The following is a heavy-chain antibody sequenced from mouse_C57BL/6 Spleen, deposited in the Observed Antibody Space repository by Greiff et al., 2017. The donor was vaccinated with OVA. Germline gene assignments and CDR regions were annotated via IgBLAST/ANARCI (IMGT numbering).Heavy chain of an antibody. CDR2: FHPYNNDT. V-gene: IGHV1-47*01. CDR3: ARGGYSNFNYYAMDY. J-gene: IGHJ4*01. CDR1: GYTFTTYP. D-gene: IGHD2-5*01. Sequence: VQLQESGAELVKPGASVKMSCKASGYTFTTYPLEWMKQNHGKSLEWIGNFHPYNNDTKYNEKFKGKATLTVEKSSSTVYLELSRLTSDDSAVYYCARGGYSNFNYYAMDYWGQGTSVTVSS.